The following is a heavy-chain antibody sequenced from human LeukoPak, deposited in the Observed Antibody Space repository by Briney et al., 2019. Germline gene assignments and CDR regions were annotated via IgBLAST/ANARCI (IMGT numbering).Heavy chain of an antibody. CDR3: ARESDYGDYFPHFGY. D-gene: IGHD4-17*01. V-gene: IGHV3-21*01. J-gene: IGHJ4*02. CDR2: ISSSSSYI. Sequence: GGSLRLSCAASGFTFSSYSMNWVRQAPGKGLEWVSSISSSSSYIYYADSVKGRFTISRDNAKNSLYLQMNSLRAEDTAVCYCARESDYGDYFPHFGYWGQGTLVTVSS. CDR1: GFTFSSYS.